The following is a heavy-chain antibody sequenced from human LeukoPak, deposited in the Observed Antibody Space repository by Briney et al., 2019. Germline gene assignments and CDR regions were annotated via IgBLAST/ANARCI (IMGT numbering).Heavy chain of an antibody. CDR2: AADSGST. Sequence: PAETLSLTCTVSGDSMSDYFWTWIRQPPGKGLEWIGYAADSGSTNYNPSLKSRVTISVDTSKNQFSLKLSSVTAADTAVFYCASLTTADAFDIWGQGTMVTVSS. V-gene: IGHV4-59*01. CDR3: ASLTTADAFDI. J-gene: IGHJ3*02. D-gene: IGHD3-22*01. CDR1: GDSMSDYF.